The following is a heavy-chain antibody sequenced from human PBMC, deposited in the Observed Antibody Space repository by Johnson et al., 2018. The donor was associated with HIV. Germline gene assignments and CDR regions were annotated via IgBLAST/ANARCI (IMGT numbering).Heavy chain of an antibody. D-gene: IGHD3-10*01. CDR2: IKEDGSEK. CDR3: ARSDITLVRGGAFDI. Sequence: VQLVESGGGLIQPGRSLRLSCAASGFTLSRFWMNWVRQAPGKGLEWVASIKEDGSEKYHVDSVTGRFPISIDKAKKSLYLQMKSLRAEDTAVYYCARSDITLVRGGAFDIWGQGTMVSVSS. CDR1: GFTLSRFW. J-gene: IGHJ3*02. V-gene: IGHV3-7*01.